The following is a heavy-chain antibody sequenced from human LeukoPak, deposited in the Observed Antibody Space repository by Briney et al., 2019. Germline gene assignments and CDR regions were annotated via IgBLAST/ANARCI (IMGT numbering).Heavy chain of an antibody. J-gene: IGHJ4*02. V-gene: IGHV4-34*01. CDR3: ARSAIEDCSGGSCYKAHFDY. Sequence: PSETLSLTCAVYGGSFSGYYWSWIRQPPGKGLEWIGEINHSGSTNYNPSLKSRVTISVDTSKNQFSLKLSSVTAADTAVYYCARSAIEDCSGGSCYKAHFDYWGQGTLVTVSS. CDR1: GGSFSGYY. D-gene: IGHD2-15*01. CDR2: INHSGST.